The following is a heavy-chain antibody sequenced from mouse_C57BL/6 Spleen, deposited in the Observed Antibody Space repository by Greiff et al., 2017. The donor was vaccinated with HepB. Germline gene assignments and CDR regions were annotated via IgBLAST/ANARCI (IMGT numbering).Heavy chain of an antibody. Sequence: EVKLVESGEGLVKPGGSLKLSCAASGFTFSSYAMSWVRQTPEKRLEWVAYISSGGDYIYYADTVKGRFTISRDNARNTLYLQMCRLKSEHTAMYYCTVTWNWYFDVWGTGTTVTVSS. CDR1: GFTFSSYA. J-gene: IGHJ1*03. D-gene: IGHD2-12*01. V-gene: IGHV5-9-1*02. CDR2: ISSGGDYI. CDR3: TVTWNWYFDV.